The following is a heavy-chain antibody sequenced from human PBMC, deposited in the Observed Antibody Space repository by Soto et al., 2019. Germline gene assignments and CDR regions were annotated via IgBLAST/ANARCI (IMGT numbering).Heavy chain of an antibody. CDR2: IYYSGST. CDR1: GGSISSGGYY. Sequence: QVQLHESGPGLVKPSQTLSLTCTVSGGSISSGGYYWSWIRQHPGKGLEWIGYIYYSGSTYYNPSLXSXFTTAVDTSKNQFSLQLTSVTAADTAVYYCARSVFPWGQGTLVTVSS. CDR3: ARSVFP. J-gene: IGHJ5*02. V-gene: IGHV4-31*03.